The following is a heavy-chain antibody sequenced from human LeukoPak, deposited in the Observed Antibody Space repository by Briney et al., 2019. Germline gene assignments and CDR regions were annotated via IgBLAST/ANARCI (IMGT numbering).Heavy chain of an antibody. CDR3: VRHDFWSGFKGGDY. V-gene: IGHV3-20*04. D-gene: IGHD3-3*01. J-gene: IGHJ4*02. Sequence: GGSLRLSCAASGFTFDNYGMSWARQVPGKGLEWVSSINGNSGSTAYADSVKGRFTTSRDNVKNSLCLQMNSLRAEDTAFYYCVRHDFWSGFKGGDYWGQGTLVTVSS. CDR1: GFTFDNYG. CDR2: INGNSGST.